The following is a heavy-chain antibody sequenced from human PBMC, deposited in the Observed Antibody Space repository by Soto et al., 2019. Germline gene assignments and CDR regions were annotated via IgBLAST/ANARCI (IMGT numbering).Heavy chain of an antibody. CDR1: GFTFSDYY. Sequence: QEQLVESGGGWVKPGGSLRLSCAASGFTFSDYYIAWIRQATGKGLAWISYISSTGIDKRYADSVKGRLTIARDNANNSLVLQLNSLRADDTAVYYCVRELDGSGTSLRGWFDPWGQGTLVTVSS. D-gene: IGHD3-10*01. J-gene: IGHJ5*02. V-gene: IGHV3-11*06. CDR3: VRELDGSGTSLRGWFDP. CDR2: ISSTGIDK.